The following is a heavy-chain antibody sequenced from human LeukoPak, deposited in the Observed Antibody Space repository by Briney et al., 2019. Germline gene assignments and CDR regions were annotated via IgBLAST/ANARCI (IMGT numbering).Heavy chain of an antibody. CDR2: INPNSGGT. D-gene: IGHD3-10*01. CDR3: ARDTVRGVIITAFDI. CDR1: EYTFSDYY. V-gene: IGHV1-2*02. J-gene: IGHJ3*02. Sequence: ASVKVSCKASEYTFSDYYIHWVRQAPGQGLEWMGWINPNSGGTKYAQKFHGRVTMTRDTSISTAYMELSRLRSDDTAVYYCARDTVRGVIITAFDIWGQGTMVTVSS.